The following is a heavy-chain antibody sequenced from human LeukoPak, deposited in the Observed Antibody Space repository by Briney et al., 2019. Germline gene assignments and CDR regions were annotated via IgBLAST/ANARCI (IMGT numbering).Heavy chain of an antibody. CDR2: INPNSGGT. D-gene: IGHD4-17*01. CDR1: GYTFTGYY. V-gene: IGHV1-2*02. CDR3: ARSSGRRLSTVHWIDP. Sequence: ASVKVSCKASGYTFTGYYMHWVRQAPGQGLEWMGWINPNSGGTNYAQKFQGRVTMTRDTYISTAYMELSRLRSDDTAVYYCARSSGRRLSTVHWIDPWGQGTLVTVSS. J-gene: IGHJ5*02.